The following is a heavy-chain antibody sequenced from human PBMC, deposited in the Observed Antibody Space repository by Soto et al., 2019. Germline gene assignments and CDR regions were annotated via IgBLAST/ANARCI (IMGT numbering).Heavy chain of an antibody. J-gene: IGHJ4*02. Sequence: SVKVSCKTSGATFSSYAITWVRQAPGQGLEWVGWIIPTVNTSTYSQKVQGRVTITTDKFTNTAYMELTSLRSDDTAVYYCARTKDADNWGQGTQVTVSS. CDR1: GATFSSYA. CDR3: ARTKDADN. V-gene: IGHV1-69*05. CDR2: IIPTVNTS.